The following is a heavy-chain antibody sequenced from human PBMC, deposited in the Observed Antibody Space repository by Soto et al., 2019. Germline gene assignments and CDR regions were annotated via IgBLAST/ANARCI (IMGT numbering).Heavy chain of an antibody. Sequence: GGSLRLSCAASGFTFSSYAMSWVRQAPGKGLEWVSAISAGGGTTYFADSVMGRFAVSRDNSKNTLYLEMNSLTVEDTAVYYCASTLTGTTRKFDYWGQGTLVTVSS. V-gene: IGHV3-23*01. D-gene: IGHD1-1*01. J-gene: IGHJ4*02. CDR3: ASTLTGTTRKFDY. CDR1: GFTFSSYA. CDR2: ISAGGGTT.